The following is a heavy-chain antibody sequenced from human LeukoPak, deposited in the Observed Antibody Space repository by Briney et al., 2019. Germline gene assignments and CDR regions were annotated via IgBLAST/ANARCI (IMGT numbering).Heavy chain of an antibody. CDR1: GFTFSSYG. Sequence: GGSLRLSCAASGFTFSSYGMHRVRQAPGKGLEWVAVIWYDGSNKYYADSVKGRFTISRDNSKNTLYLQMNSLRAEDTAVYYCARVGAPLGYYYYGMDVWGQGTTVTVSS. CDR2: IWYDGSNK. V-gene: IGHV3-33*01. D-gene: IGHD1-26*01. CDR3: ARVGAPLGYYYYGMDV. J-gene: IGHJ6*02.